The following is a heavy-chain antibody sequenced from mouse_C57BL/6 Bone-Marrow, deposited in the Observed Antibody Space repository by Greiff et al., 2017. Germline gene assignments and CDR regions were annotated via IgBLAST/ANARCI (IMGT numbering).Heavy chain of an antibody. CDR3: AREGVGAY. CDR1: GYTFTSYG. J-gene: IGHJ3*01. Sequence: QVQLQQSGAELARPGASVKLSCKASGYTFTSYGISWVKQRTGQGLEWIGEIYPRSGNTYYNEKFKGKATLTADKSSSTAYMELRSLTSEDSAVYFCAREGVGAYWGQGTLVTVSA. CDR2: IYPRSGNT. D-gene: IGHD1-1*01. V-gene: IGHV1-81*01.